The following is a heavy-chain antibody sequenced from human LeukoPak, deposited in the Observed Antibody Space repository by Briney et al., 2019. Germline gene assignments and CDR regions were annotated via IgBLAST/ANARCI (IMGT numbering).Heavy chain of an antibody. CDR2: IYYSGST. Sequence: SETLSLTCTVSGGSISSYYWSWIRQPPGKGLEWIGYIYYSGSTNYNPSLKSRVTISVDTSKNQFSLKLSSVTAADTAVYYWARGAPIQLWLHWFDPWGQGTLVTVSS. D-gene: IGHD5-18*01. CDR1: GGSISSYY. V-gene: IGHV4-59*01. J-gene: IGHJ5*02. CDR3: ARGAPIQLWLHWFDP.